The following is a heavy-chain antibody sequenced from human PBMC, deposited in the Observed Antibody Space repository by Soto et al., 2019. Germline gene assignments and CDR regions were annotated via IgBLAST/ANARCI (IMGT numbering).Heavy chain of an antibody. J-gene: IGHJ5*02. D-gene: IGHD2-15*01. Sequence: GWSHRHCGVAAEFVYSGCRSISKKQAPGKGLEWVSGISGSGGSTYYADAVKGRFTISRDNSKNTLYLQMNSLRAEDTAIYYCANSLFVADDP. CDR3: ANSLFVADDP. CDR2: ISGSGGST. V-gene: IGHV3-23*01. CDR1: EFVYSGCR.